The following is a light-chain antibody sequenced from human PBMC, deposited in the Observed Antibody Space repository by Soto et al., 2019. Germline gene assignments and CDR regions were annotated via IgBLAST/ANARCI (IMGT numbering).Light chain of an antibody. V-gene: IGLV1-44*01. Sequence: QSVLTQSPSASGTPGQTVTISCSGSSSNIGDNTVNWHQQLPGAAPKLLIYNNDRRPSGVPDRFSGSKSGTSASLAISGLQSDDEAYYYCAAWDDRLNGVLFGGGTKLTVL. CDR1: SSNIGDNT. J-gene: IGLJ2*01. CDR3: AAWDDRLNGVL. CDR2: NND.